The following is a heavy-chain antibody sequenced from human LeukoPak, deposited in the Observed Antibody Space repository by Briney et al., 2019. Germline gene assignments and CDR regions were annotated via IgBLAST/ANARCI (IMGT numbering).Heavy chain of an antibody. D-gene: IGHD3-16*01. CDR2: IYYKGNA. V-gene: IGHV4-59*01. J-gene: IGHJ6*01. Sequence: SETLSLTCTVSGVSISGSYWTWIRQPPGKGREWIGQIYYKGNADYNPSLKSRVTLSVDPSKIPFSLKLTAMSAAGTAVYYCAKFGVDYDMIVWGQGPTVTVS. CDR3: AKFGVDYDMIV. CDR1: GVSISGSY.